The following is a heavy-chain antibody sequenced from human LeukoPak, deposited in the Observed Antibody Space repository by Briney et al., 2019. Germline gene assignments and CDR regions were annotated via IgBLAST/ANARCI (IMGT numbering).Heavy chain of an antibody. CDR2: INHSGST. D-gene: IGHD6-19*01. CDR1: GGSFSGYY. J-gene: IGHJ4*02. Sequence: SETLSLTCAVYGGSFSGYYWSWIRQPPGKGLEWIGEINHSGSTNYNPSLKSRVTISVDTSKSQFSLKLSSVTAADTAVYYCARGGSGWYRDYFDYWGQGTLVTASS. V-gene: IGHV4-34*01. CDR3: ARGGSGWYRDYFDY.